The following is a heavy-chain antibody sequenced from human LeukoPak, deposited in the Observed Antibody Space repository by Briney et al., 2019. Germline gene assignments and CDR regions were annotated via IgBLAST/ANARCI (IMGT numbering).Heavy chain of an antibody. D-gene: IGHD2-2*01. CDR2: ISYDGSNK. V-gene: IGHV3-30-3*01. CDR3: ARDLVVVPAKGYYYYYGMDV. J-gene: IGHJ6*02. Sequence: GGSLRLSCAASGFTFSSYAMHWVRQAPGKGLEWVAVISYDGSNKYYADSVKGRFTISRDNSKNTLYLQMNSLRAEDTAVYYCARDLVVVPAKGYYYYYGMDVWGQGTTVTVSS. CDR1: GFTFSSYA.